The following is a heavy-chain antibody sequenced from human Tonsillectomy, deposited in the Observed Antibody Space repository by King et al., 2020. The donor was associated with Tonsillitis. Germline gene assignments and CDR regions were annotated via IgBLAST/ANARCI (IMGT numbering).Heavy chain of an antibody. CDR2: INTDGNNT. J-gene: IGHJ4*02. D-gene: IGHD4-11*01. Sequence: VQLVESGGGLVQPGGSLRLSCAASGFTFSGYWMHWVRQAPGKGLVWVSRINTDGNNTTYADSVKGRFTISRDNAKNTLYLPMNGLRAEDTAVYYCARDGYSRSFDYWGQGTLVTVSS. CDR3: ARDGYSRSFDY. V-gene: IGHV3-74*01. CDR1: GFTFSGYW.